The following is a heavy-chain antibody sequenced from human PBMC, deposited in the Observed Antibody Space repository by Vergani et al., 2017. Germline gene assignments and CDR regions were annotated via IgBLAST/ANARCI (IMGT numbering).Heavy chain of an antibody. J-gene: IGHJ5*02. CDR2: TYYRSKWYN. Sequence: QVQLQQSGPGLVKPSQTLSLTCAISGDSVSSNSAAWNWIRQSPSRGLEWLGRTYYRSKWYNDYAVSVKSRITINPDTSKNPFSLQLNSVTPEDTAVYYCARDPXGYCSGGSCYSGINWVDPWGQGTRVTVSS. CDR3: ARDPXGYCSGGSCYSGINWVDP. V-gene: IGHV6-1*01. CDR1: GDSVSSNSAA. D-gene: IGHD2-15*01.